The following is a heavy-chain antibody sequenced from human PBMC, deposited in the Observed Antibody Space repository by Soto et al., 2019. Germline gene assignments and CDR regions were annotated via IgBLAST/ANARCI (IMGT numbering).Heavy chain of an antibody. V-gene: IGHV2-5*02. Sequence: SGPTLVNPTQTLTLTCTFSAFSLSTGGVGVGWIRQPPGKALEWLALIYWDDDKRYSPSLKSRLTIAKDTSKNQVVLTMTNMDPVDTATYYCAPLGYCVSGTCLGCFDPWGQGSLVPVSS. CDR2: IYWDDDK. CDR1: AFSLSTGGVG. CDR3: APLGYCVSGTCLGCFDP. J-gene: IGHJ5*02. D-gene: IGHD2-15*01.